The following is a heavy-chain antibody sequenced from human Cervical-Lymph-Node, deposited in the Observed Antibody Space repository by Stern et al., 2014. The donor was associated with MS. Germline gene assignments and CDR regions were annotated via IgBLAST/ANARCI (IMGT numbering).Heavy chain of an antibody. V-gene: IGHV1-46*01. D-gene: IGHD3-10*01. CDR3: ARALAGFSFDY. J-gene: IGHJ4*02. Sequence: QVQLVESGAEVMKPAASVKVSCKASGDTFTSYYMNWARQAPGQGLEWMGIINPSGGSTSYAQKFQGRVTMTRDTSTSTVYMELSSLRSEDTAVYYCARALAGFSFDYWGQGTLVTVSS. CDR2: INPSGGST. CDR1: GDTFTSYY.